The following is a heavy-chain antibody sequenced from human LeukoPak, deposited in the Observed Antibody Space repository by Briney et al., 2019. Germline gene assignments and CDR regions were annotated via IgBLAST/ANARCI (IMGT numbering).Heavy chain of an antibody. V-gene: IGHV3-48*03. J-gene: IGHJ3*02. D-gene: IGHD2-15*01. CDR2: INRSGNII. Sequence: PGGSLRLSCAASGFTFSSYEVNWVRQAPGKGLEWVSYINRSGNIIYYADSVKGRFTISRDNAKNSLYLQMNSLRAEDTAVYYCAREGFCSGGTCYSGNAFDIWGQGTMVTVSS. CDR1: GFTFSSYE. CDR3: AREGFCSGGTCYSGNAFDI.